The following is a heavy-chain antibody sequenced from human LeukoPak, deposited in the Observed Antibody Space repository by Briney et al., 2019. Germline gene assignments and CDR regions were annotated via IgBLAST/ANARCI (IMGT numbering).Heavy chain of an antibody. CDR2: IIPILGIA. Sequence: GASVKVSCKASGGTFSSYAISWVRQAPGQGLEWMGRIIPILGIANYAQKFQGRVTITADKSTSTAYMELSSLRSDDTAVYYCARVWLDSSGYFPPDYWGQGTLVTVSS. D-gene: IGHD3-22*01. V-gene: IGHV1-69*04. CDR1: GGTFSSYA. CDR3: ARVWLDSSGYFPPDY. J-gene: IGHJ4*02.